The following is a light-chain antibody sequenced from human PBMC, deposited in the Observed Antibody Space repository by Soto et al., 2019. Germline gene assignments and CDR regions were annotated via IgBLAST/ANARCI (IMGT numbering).Light chain of an antibody. CDR2: NAS. Sequence: DIEMTQSPSTLSASVGDRVTITCRASQIINTWLAWYQQKPGKAPKLMIYNASTLKSGAPSRFSGSGSGTEFTLTISSLQPDDFAIYYCQQYRSYPYTFGRRTKLEI. CDR3: QQYRSYPYT. CDR1: QIINTW. J-gene: IGKJ2*01. V-gene: IGKV1-5*03.